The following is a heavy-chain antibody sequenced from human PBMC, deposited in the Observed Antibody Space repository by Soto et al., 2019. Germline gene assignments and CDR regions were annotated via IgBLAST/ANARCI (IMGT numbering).Heavy chain of an antibody. D-gene: IGHD2-21*01. CDR3: ARLTPRRAMVVVNPDN. V-gene: IGHV4-39*01. CDR2: IYYSGST. Sequence: SDTLSLTCTFSGGSITSHSYYWGWIRQSPGKGLEWIGIIYYSGSTYYNPSLKSRVTVSVDTSKNQFSLKVTSVTAADTAVYYCARLTPRRAMVVVNPDNWGKGTLVT. CDR1: GGSITSHSYY. J-gene: IGHJ4*02.